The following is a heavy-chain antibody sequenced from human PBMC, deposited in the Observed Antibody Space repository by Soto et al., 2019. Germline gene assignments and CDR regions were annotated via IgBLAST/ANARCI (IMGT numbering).Heavy chain of an antibody. V-gene: IGHV1-2*04. D-gene: IGHD5-12*01. Sequence: QVQLVQSGAEVKEPGASVTVSCRASGDRFTDYYMHWVRQAPGQGLEWMGWINPNSGVTKYAQKFQGWVTMTRDTSIRTVYMQLSRLGFDDTAIYYCARESGGATATLDYYGFYMAVWGTGTTVTVSS. CDR1: GDRFTDYY. CDR3: ARESGGATATLDYYGFYMAV. CDR2: INPNSGVT. J-gene: IGHJ6*03.